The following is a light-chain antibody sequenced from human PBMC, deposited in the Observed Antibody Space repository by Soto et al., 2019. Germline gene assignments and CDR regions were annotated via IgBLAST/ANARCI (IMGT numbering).Light chain of an antibody. V-gene: IGKV2-30*01. CDR1: QSLAYSDGNTY. Sequence: DVVMTQSPLSLPVTLGQPASISCRSSQSLAYSDGNTYLNWFQQRPGQSPRRLIYKVSNRDYGVPDRFSGSWSGTDFTLKISRVEAEDVGVYYCMQGTHWPPYTFGQGTKLDIK. CDR2: KVS. J-gene: IGKJ2*01. CDR3: MQGTHWPPYT.